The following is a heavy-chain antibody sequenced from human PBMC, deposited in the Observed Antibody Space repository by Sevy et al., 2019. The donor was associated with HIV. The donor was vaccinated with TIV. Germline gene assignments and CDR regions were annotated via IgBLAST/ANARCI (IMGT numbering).Heavy chain of an antibody. CDR2: IYNNIGST. CDR3: ARGAVVIGKAAIPVLDF. Sequence: SETLSLTCTVSDDSINSYYWSWIRQPPGKGLEWIGYIYNNIGSTIYSPALTSRVTISVDTSKNQFSLKLTSMTAADTAVYYCARGAVVIGKAAIPVLDFWGQGSLVTVSS. CDR1: DDSINSYY. J-gene: IGHJ4*02. D-gene: IGHD2-15*01. V-gene: IGHV4-59*08.